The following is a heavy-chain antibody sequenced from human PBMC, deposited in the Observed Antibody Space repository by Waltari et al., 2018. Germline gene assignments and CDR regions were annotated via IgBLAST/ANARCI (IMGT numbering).Heavy chain of an antibody. CDR1: GYSITSAYW. Sequence: QVQLQESGPGLVKPSETLSLTCGVSGYSITSAYWWAWFRQPPGKGLEWIASIHYTGDTKYSPSLKRRVTISADKSKNEVSLRLTAVTAADTAVYYCAGHEWGLPGFWGQGTLVTVSS. D-gene: IGHD1-26*01. CDR3: AGHEWGLPGF. CDR2: IHYTGDT. J-gene: IGHJ4*02. V-gene: IGHV4-38-2*01.